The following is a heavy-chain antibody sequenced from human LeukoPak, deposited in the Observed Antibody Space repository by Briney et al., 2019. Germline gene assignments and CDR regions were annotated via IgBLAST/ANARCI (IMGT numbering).Heavy chain of an antibody. CDR3: AGRVLYYGDGRGWFDP. CDR2: IYYSGST. CDR1: GGSISSSRYY. D-gene: IGHD4-17*01. V-gene: IGHV4-39*01. Sequence: SETLSLTCTVSGGSISSSRYYWGWIRQPPGKGLEWIGSIYYSGSTDYNSSLKSRVTISVDTSKSQFSLKLTSVTAADTAVYYCAGRVLYYGDGRGWFDPWGQGTLVTVSS. J-gene: IGHJ5*02.